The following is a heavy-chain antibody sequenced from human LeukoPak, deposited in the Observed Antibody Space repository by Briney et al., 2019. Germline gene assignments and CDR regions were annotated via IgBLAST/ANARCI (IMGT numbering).Heavy chain of an antibody. CDR1: GFTFSSYG. CDR3: ARLVATTGIADWFDP. V-gene: IGHV3-33*01. Sequence: QPGRSLRLSCAASGFTFSSYGMHWVRQAPGKGLEWVAVIWYDGSNKYYADSVKGRFTISRDNSKNTLYLQMNSLRAEDTAVYYCARLVATTGIADWFDPWGQGILVTVSS. D-gene: IGHD6-13*01. CDR2: IWYDGSNK. J-gene: IGHJ5*02.